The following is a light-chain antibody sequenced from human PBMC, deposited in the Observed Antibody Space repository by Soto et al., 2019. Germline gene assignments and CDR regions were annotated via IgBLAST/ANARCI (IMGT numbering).Light chain of an antibody. Sequence: EIALTQSPGTPSLSPGERATLSCRASQSVSSSYFALDQQKPGQAPRAVIYGASSRAIGIPDRFSGSGSGTDFTLTIIRLEAEDFAVYYCQQYGSSPWTFGQGTKVDIK. CDR2: GAS. V-gene: IGKV3-20*01. CDR3: QQYGSSPWT. CDR1: QSVSSSY. J-gene: IGKJ1*01.